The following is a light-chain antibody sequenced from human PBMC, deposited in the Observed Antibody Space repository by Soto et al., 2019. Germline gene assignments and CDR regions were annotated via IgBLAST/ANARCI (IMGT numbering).Light chain of an antibody. J-gene: IGKJ1*01. V-gene: IGKV3-15*01. CDR3: QQYRNWPRT. Sequence: IMLSQSPSTLSVSPGDRVTLSCRASQSVDINLAGYQQRPGQAPRLLVYGASTKATDMPGRFSGRGSGTEFTLTINNLQSDDFAVYYCQQYRNWPRTFGQGTNVDIK. CDR1: QSVDIN. CDR2: GAS.